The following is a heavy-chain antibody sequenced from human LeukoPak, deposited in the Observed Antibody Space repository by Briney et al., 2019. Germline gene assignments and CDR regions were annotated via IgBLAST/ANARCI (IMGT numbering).Heavy chain of an antibody. Sequence: SETLSLTCAVYGGSFSGYYWSWIRQPPGKGLEWIGEINHSGSTNYNPSLKSRVTISVDTSKNQFSLKLSSVTAADTAVYYCARGPLWYSQYYYYGMDVWGQGTTVTVSS. CDR2: INHSGST. CDR1: GGSFSGYY. D-gene: IGHD1-1*01. V-gene: IGHV4-34*01. J-gene: IGHJ6*02. CDR3: ARGPLWYSQYYYYGMDV.